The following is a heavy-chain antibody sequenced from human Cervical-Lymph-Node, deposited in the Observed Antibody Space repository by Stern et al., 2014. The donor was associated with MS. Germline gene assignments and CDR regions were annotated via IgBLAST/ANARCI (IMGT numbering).Heavy chain of an antibody. D-gene: IGHD6-13*01. CDR2: IHPGDSDT. CDR3: ARHRQQTLYGMDV. Sequence: QLVESGAEVKKPGESLKISCKGSGYSFTNYWIGWVRQMPGKGLEWMGVIHPGDSDTRYSPSFQGRVTISADKSISTAYLQWSSLKASDTAMYYCARHRQQTLYGMDVWGQGTTVTVSS. V-gene: IGHV5-51*01. J-gene: IGHJ6*02. CDR1: GYSFTNYW.